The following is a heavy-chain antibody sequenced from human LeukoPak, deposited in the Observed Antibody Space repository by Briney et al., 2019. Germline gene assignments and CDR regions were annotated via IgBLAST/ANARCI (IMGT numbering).Heavy chain of an antibody. D-gene: IGHD1-26*01. J-gene: IGHJ6*02. V-gene: IGHV4-59*01. CDR3: ARASTALYGGGYYYYGMDV. CDR1: GGSIRSYY. Sequence: SETLSLTCTVSGGSIRSYYWTWIRQPPGKGLEWIGYIYYSGSTNYNPSLKSRVTISVDTSKNQFSLKLSSVTAADTAVYYCARASTALYGGGYYYYGMDVWGQGTTVTVSS. CDR2: IYYSGST.